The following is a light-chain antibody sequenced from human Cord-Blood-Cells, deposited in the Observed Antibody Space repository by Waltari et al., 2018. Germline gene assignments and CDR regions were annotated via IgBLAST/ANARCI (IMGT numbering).Light chain of an antibody. CDR2: AAS. CDR3: QQYYSYPWT. V-gene: IGKV1-8*01. J-gene: IGKJ1*01. CDR1: QGISSY. Sequence: AIRMTQSPSSLSASTGDRVTITFRASQGISSYLAWYQQKPGKAPKLLIYAASTLQSVVPSRFSGSGSGTDFTLTISCLQSEELSTYYCQQYYSYPWTFGQGTKVEIK.